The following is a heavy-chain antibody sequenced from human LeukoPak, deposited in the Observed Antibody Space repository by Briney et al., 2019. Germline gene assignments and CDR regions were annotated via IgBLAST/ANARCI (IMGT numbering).Heavy chain of an antibody. D-gene: IGHD6-13*01. CDR3: ARVYTSSWYDY. J-gene: IGHJ4*02. CDR1: GFTFNTYS. CDR2: ISSSSSTI. Sequence: GGSLRLSCAASGFTFNTYSMNWVRQAPGKGLEWVSYISSSSSTIKYADSVKGRFTISRDNAKNSPFLQMNSLRAEDTAVYYCARVYTSSWYDYWGQGTLVTVSS. V-gene: IGHV3-48*01.